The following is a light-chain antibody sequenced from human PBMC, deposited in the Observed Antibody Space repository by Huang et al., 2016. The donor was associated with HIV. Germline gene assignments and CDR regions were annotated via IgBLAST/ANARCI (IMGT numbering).Light chain of an antibody. CDR2: GAS. CDR3: QQYGSSPIT. Sequence: EIVLTQSPGTLSLSPGERATPSCRSSQGVSSSYLAWYQQKPGQAPRLLIYGASSRATGIPDRCSGSGSGTDFTLTISRLEPEDFAVYYCQQYGSSPITFGQGTRLDIK. CDR1: QGVSSSY. J-gene: IGKJ5*01. V-gene: IGKV3-20*01.